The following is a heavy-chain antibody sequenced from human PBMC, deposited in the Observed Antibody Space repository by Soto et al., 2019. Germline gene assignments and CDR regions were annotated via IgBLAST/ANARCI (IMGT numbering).Heavy chain of an antibody. D-gene: IGHD2-15*01. CDR3: ARDGGNPPSAEYYLDY. V-gene: IGHV3-33*01. J-gene: IGHJ4*02. Sequence: QVQLVESGGGVVQPGRSLRLSCAASGFTFSSYGMHWVRQAPGKGLEWVAVIWNDGSNKYYADSVKGRFTISRDNSKNTLYLQMNSLRAEATAVYYCARDGGNPPSAEYYLDYWGQGTLVTVSS. CDR2: IWNDGSNK. CDR1: GFTFSSYG.